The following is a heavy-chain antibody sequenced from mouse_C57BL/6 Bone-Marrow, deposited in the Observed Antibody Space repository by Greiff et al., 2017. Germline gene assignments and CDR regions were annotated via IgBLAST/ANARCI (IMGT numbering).Heavy chain of an antibody. Sequence: EVMLVESGGGLVQPGESLKLSCESNEYEFPSHDMSWVRKTPEKRLEWVATISSGGSYTYYPDSVKGRFTISRDNAKNTLYLQMSSLMSEDTAMYYCARYRYCDVWGTGTTVSVAS. J-gene: IGHJ1*03. V-gene: IGHV5-2*03. CDR1: EYEFPSHD. CDR3: ARYRYCDV. CDR2: ISSGGSYT.